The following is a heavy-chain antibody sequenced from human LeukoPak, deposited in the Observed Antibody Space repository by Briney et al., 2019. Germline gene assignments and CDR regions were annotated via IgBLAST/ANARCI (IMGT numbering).Heavy chain of an antibody. Sequence: SETLSLTCTVSGGSISSGSYYWNWIRLPAGKGLEWIGRTHTSGSINYNPSLKSRVTISLDTSKNQFSLKLRSVTAADTDIYYCAGDKGRPLVFDIWGQGTMVTVSS. CDR2: THTSGSI. J-gene: IGHJ3*02. CDR3: AGDKGRPLVFDI. D-gene: IGHD3-16*01. CDR1: GGSISSGSYY. V-gene: IGHV4-61*02.